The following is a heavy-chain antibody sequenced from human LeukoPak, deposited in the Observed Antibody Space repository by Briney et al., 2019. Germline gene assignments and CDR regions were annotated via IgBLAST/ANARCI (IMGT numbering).Heavy chain of an antibody. V-gene: IGHV1-18*01. CDR2: ISAYNGNT. CDR1: GYTFTSYG. CDR3: ARGNYYDSKAPNDY. D-gene: IGHD3-22*01. Sequence: GASVKVSCKASGYTFTSYGISWVRQAPGQGLEWMGWISAYNGNTNYVQRLQGRVTMTTDTSTSTAYMELRSLRSDDTAVYYCARGNYYDSKAPNDYWGQGTLVTVSS. J-gene: IGHJ4*02.